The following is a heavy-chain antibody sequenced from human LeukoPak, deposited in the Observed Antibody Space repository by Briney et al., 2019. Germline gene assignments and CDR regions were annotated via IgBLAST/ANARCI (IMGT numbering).Heavy chain of an antibody. J-gene: IGHJ4*02. V-gene: IGHV3-30*04. CDR1: GFTFSSYA. Sequence: PGRSLRLSCAASGFTFSSYAMHWVRQAPGKGLEWVAVISYDGSNKYYADSVKGRFTISRDNSKNTLYLQMNSLRAEDTAVYYCAREGSPYCSGGSCYIYYFDYWGQGTLVTVSS. CDR2: ISYDGSNK. D-gene: IGHD2-15*01. CDR3: AREGSPYCSGGSCYIYYFDY.